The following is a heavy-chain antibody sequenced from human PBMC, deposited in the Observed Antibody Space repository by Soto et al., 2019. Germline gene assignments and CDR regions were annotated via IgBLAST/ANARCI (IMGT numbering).Heavy chain of an antibody. CDR3: AGGASLLWFGELLPYYYYYMDV. CDR1: GGSISSYY. V-gene: IGHV4-59*01. D-gene: IGHD3-10*01. CDR2: IYYSGST. Sequence: SETLSLTCTVAGGSISSYYWSWIRQHTGKGLEWIGYIYYSGSTNYNPSLKSRVTISVDTSKNQFSLKLSSVTAADTAVYYCAGGASLLWFGELLPYYYYYMDVWGKGTTVTVSS. J-gene: IGHJ6*03.